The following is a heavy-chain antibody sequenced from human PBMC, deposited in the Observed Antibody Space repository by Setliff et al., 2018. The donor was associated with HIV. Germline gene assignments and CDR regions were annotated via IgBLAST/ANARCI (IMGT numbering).Heavy chain of an antibody. V-gene: IGHV1-3*01. D-gene: IGHD6-19*01. J-gene: IGHJ4*02. Sequence: ASVKVSCKASGYTLTTHAMHWVRQAPGQSLEWMGWINAGNGNTKYSQKFQGRVTITRDTYARTAYMDLTSLRSEDTAVYYCARGSSGWPYYFDYWGQGTLVTVSS. CDR1: GYTLTTHA. CDR2: INAGNGNT. CDR3: ARGSSGWPYYFDY.